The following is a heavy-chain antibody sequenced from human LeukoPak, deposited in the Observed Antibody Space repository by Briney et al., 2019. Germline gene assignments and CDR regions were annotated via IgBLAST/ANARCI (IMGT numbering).Heavy chain of an antibody. D-gene: IGHD2-2*01. CDR2: ISSSSSYI. J-gene: IGHJ4*02. CDR3: ARDLSDCSSTSCYPEHFDY. Sequence: GGSLRLSCAASGFTFSSYSMNWVRQAPGKGLEWVSSISSSSSYIYYADSVKGRFTISRDNAKNSLYLQMNSLRAEDTAVYYCARDLSDCSSTSCYPEHFDYWGQGTLVTVSS. CDR1: GFTFSSYS. V-gene: IGHV3-21*01.